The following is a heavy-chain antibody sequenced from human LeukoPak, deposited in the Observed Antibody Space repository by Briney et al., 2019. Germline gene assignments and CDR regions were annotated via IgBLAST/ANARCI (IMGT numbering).Heavy chain of an antibody. CDR3: ARRGYYYYGLGV. D-gene: IGHD3-10*01. CDR1: GFTFSSYE. J-gene: IGHJ6*02. Sequence: GGSLRLSCAASGFTFSSYEMNWVRQAPGKGLEWVSYISTGGITIYYADSVKGRFTISRDNAKNSLYLQMNSLRAEDTAVYYCARRGYYYYGLGVWGQGTTVTVSS. CDR2: ISTGGITI. V-gene: IGHV3-48*03.